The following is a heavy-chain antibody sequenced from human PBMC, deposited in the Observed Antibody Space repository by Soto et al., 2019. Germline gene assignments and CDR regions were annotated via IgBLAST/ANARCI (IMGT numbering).Heavy chain of an antibody. V-gene: IGHV3-33*01. D-gene: IGHD3-22*01. CDR1: GFTFSSYG. CDR2: IWYDGSNK. J-gene: IGHJ4*02. Sequence: PGGSLRLSCAASGFTFSSYGMHWVRQAPGKGLEWVAVIWYDGSNKYYADSVKGRFTISRDNSKNTLYLQMNSLRAEDTAVYYCARDLSGGDYYDSSGYIDYWGQGTLVTVSS. CDR3: ARDLSGGDYYDSSGYIDY.